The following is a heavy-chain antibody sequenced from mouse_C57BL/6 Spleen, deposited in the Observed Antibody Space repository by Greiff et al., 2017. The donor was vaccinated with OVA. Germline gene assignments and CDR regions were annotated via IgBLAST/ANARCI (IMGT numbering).Heavy chain of an antibody. J-gene: IGHJ4*01. CDR1: GYTFTSYW. CDR3: ARTTYGSSHYAMDY. V-gene: IGHV1-64*01. D-gene: IGHD1-1*01. Sequence: VQLQQPGAELVKPGASVKLSCKASGYTFTSYWMHWVKQRPGQGLEWIGMIHPNSGSTNYNEKFKSKATLTVDKSSSTAYMQLSSLTSEDSAVYYCARTTYGSSHYAMDYWGQGTSVTVAS. CDR2: IHPNSGST.